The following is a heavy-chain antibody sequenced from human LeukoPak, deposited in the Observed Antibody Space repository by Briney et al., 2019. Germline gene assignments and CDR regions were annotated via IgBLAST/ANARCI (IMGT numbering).Heavy chain of an antibody. D-gene: IGHD3-9*01. CDR2: ISGSGGST. CDR1: GFTFSSYA. J-gene: IGHJ3*01. Sequence: GGSLRLSCAASGFTFSSYAMHWVRQAPGKGLEYVSAISGSGGSTYYADSVKGRFTISRDNSKNTLYLQMNSLRAEDTAVYYCAKAYYDILTGYYSWGQGTMVTVSS. CDR3: AKAYYDILTGYYS. V-gene: IGHV3-23*01.